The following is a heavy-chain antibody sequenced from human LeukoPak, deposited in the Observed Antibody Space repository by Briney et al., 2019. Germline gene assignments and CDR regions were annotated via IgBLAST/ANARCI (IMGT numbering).Heavy chain of an antibody. Sequence: GASVKVSCKASGYTFTGYYMHWVRQAPGQGLEGMGWISAYNGNTNYAQNFQGRVTMTTDITTSTAYMELRSLRSDDTAVYYCARDSPAMRVVQYFDCWGQGTLVTVSS. CDR1: GYTFTGYY. J-gene: IGHJ4*02. CDR3: ARDSPAMRVVQYFDC. CDR2: ISAYNGNT. D-gene: IGHD3-22*01. V-gene: IGHV1-18*04.